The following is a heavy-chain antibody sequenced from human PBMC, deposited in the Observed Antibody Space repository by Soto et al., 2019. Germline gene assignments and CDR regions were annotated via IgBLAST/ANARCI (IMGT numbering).Heavy chain of an antibody. CDR1: GYTFTSYA. V-gene: IGHV1-3*01. D-gene: IGHD5-18*01. CDR2: INAGNGNT. Sequence: GASVKVSCKASGYTFTSYAMHWVRQAPGQRLEWMGWINAGNGNTKYSQKFQGRVTITRDTSASTAYMELSSLRSEDTAVYYCATDLGVRIQLWLWFYWGQGTLVTVSS. J-gene: IGHJ4*02. CDR3: ATDLGVRIQLWLWFY.